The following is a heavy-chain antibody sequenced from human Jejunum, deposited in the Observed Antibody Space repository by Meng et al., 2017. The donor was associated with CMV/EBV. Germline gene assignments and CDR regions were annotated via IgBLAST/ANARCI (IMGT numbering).Heavy chain of an antibody. CDR1: GYTFTSYG. CDR3: AASSSSWYQNWFDP. J-gene: IGHJ5*02. V-gene: IGHV1-18*01. CDR2: ISAYNGNT. D-gene: IGHD6-13*01. Sequence: QFKVVQSGAEVKRPWASVKVSCKASGYTFTSYGISWVRQAPGQGLEWMGWISAYNGNTNYAQKLQGRVTMTTDTSTSTAYMELRSLRSDDTAVYYCAASSSSWYQNWFDPWGQGTLVTVSS.